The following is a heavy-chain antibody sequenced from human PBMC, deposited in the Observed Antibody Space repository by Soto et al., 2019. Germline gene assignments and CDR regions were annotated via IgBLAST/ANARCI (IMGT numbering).Heavy chain of an antibody. V-gene: IGHV3-13*04. D-gene: IGHD2-15*01. CDR3: AGGLTDSGGHVYAAY. J-gene: IGHJ4*02. CDR2: ISIAGDT. CDR1: GFTFSSYD. Sequence: EVQLVESGGGLVQPGGSLRLSCAASGFTFSSYDMHWVRQVIGKGLEWVSAISIAGDTYYGGSVKGRFTISRENAKNSLYLQMNSLRAGDTAVYYCAGGLTDSGGHVYAAYWGQGTLVTVSS.